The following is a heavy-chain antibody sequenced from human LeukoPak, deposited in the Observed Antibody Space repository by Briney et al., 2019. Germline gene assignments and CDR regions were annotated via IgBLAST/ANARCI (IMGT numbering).Heavy chain of an antibody. J-gene: IGHJ4*02. CDR2: IIPILGIA. Sequence: SVKVSCKASGGTFSSYAISWVRQAPGQGLEWMGRIIPILGIANYAQKFQGRVTITADKSTSTAYMELSSLRDEDTAVYCCARQRALSMIVVLDYWGQGTLVTVSS. V-gene: IGHV1-69*04. D-gene: IGHD3-22*01. CDR3: ARQRALSMIVVLDY. CDR1: GGTFSSYA.